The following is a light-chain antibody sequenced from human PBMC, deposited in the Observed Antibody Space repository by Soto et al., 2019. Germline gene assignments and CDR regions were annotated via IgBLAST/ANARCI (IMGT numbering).Light chain of an antibody. CDR1: QSVSSSY. CDR2: GAS. V-gene: IGKV3D-7*01. CDR3: QQDYNLPYT. Sequence: EIVMTQSPATLSLSPGERATLSCRASQSVSSSYLSWYQQKPGQAPRLLIYGASTRATGIPARFSGSGSGSGTDFTLTISSLQPEDFAVYYCQQDYNLPYTFGQGTKLEIK. J-gene: IGKJ2*01.